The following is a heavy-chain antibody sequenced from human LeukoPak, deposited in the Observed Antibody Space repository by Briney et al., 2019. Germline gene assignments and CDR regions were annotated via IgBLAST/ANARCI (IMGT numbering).Heavy chain of an antibody. CDR2: IYYSGST. V-gene: IGHV4-39*01. D-gene: IGHD2-2*01. CDR3: AGSTNRRPDCTSTSCYAFDY. CDR1: GDSISSSSSYY. J-gene: IGHJ4*02. Sequence: PSETLSLTCTVSGDSISSSSSYYWGWIRQPPGKGLEWIGSIYYSGSTYYNPSLKSRVTISVDTSKNQFSLNMISVTAADTAVYYCAGSTNRRPDCTSTSCYAFDYWGQGTLVTVSS.